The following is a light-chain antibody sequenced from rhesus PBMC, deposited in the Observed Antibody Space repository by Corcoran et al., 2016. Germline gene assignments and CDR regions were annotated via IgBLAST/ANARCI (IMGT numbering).Light chain of an antibody. CDR1: QNIYSN. V-gene: IGKV1S12*01. CDR3: QHYYDNPFA. Sequence: DIQLTQSPSALSASVGDRVTISCRASQNIYSNLAWYQQKPGKAPKLLFYPASSLQTGIPSRFSGCGSGTYFTLTISSLQPEDSAAYYCQHYYDNPFAFGPGTKLDIK. CDR2: PAS. J-gene: IGKJ3*01.